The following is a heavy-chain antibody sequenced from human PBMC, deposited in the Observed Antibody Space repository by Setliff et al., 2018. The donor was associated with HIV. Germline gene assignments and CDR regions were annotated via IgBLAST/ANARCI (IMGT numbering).Heavy chain of an antibody. CDR3: ARDRITMIVVGRQTGWFDP. D-gene: IGHD3-22*01. J-gene: IGHJ5*02. Sequence: ASVKVSCKPSGQSFTNYDIHWLRQAPGQGLEWMGWISAYNGNTKYAQKFQDRVTMTTDTSTNTVYMELSSLRSEDTAVYYCARDRITMIVVGRQTGWFDPWGQGTLVTVSS. V-gene: IGHV1-18*01. CDR2: ISAYNGNT. CDR1: GQSFTNYD.